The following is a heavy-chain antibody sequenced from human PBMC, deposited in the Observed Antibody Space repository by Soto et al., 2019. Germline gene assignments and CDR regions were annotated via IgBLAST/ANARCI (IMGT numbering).Heavy chain of an antibody. CDR1: GFTFSSYG. Sequence: PGGSLRLSCAASGFTFSSYGMHWVRQAPGKGLEWVAVISYDGSNKYYADSVKGRFTISRDNSKNTLYLQMNSLRAEDTAVYYCAKGSWTRRQNWFDPWGQGTLVTVSS. CDR3: AKGSWTRRQNWFDP. CDR2: ISYDGSNK. V-gene: IGHV3-30*18. J-gene: IGHJ5*02. D-gene: IGHD1-1*01.